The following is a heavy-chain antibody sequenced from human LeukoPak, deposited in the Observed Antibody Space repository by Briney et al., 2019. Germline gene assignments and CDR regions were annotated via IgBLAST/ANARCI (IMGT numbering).Heavy chain of an antibody. CDR3: ARGPAASGYYDSRGRYGYFDY. CDR2: ISSSGSTI. CDR1: GFTFSSYA. Sequence: GGSLRLSCAASGFTFSSYAMNWVRQAPGKGLEWVSYISSSGSTIYYADSVKGLFTISRDNAKNSLYLQMNSLRAEDTAVYYCARGPAASGYYDSRGRYGYFDYWGQGTLVTVSS. V-gene: IGHV3-48*03. D-gene: IGHD3-22*01. J-gene: IGHJ4*02.